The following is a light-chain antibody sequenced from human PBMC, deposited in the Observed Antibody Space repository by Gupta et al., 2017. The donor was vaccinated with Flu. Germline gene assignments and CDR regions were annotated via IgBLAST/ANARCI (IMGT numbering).Light chain of an antibody. CDR2: GAS. J-gene: IGKJ4*01. V-gene: IGKV3-20*01. Sequence: DIVLTQYPGTLSLSPGERATLSCWASQSVSSNYLAWYQQKPGQAPRLLIYGASTSATGIPDRFSGSGSGTDFTLTISRLEPEDFAVYYCQKYGSSPLTFGGGSKVEIE. CDR3: QKYGSSPLT. CDR1: QSVSSNY.